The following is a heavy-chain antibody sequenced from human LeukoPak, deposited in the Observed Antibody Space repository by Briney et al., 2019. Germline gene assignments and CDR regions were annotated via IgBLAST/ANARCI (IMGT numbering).Heavy chain of an antibody. CDR1: GFTFSSYS. CDR3: ARDGNSGSYGMDV. D-gene: IGHD1-7*01. Sequence: KPGGSLRPSCAASGFTFSSYSMNWVRQAPGKGLEWVSFISSSSHYIFYADSVKGRFIISRDNAKNSLYLQMNSLRAEDTAIYYCARDGNSGSYGMDVWGQGTTVTVSS. CDR2: ISSSSHYI. J-gene: IGHJ6*02. V-gene: IGHV3-21*01.